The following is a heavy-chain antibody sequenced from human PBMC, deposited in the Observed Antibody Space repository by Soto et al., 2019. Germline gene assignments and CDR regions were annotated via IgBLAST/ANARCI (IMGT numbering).Heavy chain of an antibody. CDR2: IYYSGST. CDR3: ARVNGDYVDY. V-gene: IGHV4-30-4*01. CDR1: GGSISSGDYY. D-gene: IGHD4-17*01. J-gene: IGHJ4*02. Sequence: SETLSLTCTVSGGSISSGDYYWSLIRQPPGKGLEWIGYIYYSGSTYYNPSLKSRVTISVDTSKNQFSLKLSSVTAADTAVYYCARVNGDYVDYWGQGTLVTVSS.